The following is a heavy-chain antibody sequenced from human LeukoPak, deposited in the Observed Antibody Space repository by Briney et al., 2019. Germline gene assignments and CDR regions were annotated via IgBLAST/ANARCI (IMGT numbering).Heavy chain of an antibody. D-gene: IGHD3-10*01. CDR1: GASVSSGGYY. CDR2: IYYSGST. CDR3: ARRGGSGRSFDY. J-gene: IGHJ4*02. Sequence: PSETLSLTCTVSGASVSSGGYYWSWLRQPPGKGLEWIGYIYYSGSTNYNPSLKSRVTISVDTSKNQFSLKVSSVTAADRAVYYCARRGGSGRSFDYWGQGTLVTVSS. V-gene: IGHV4-61*08.